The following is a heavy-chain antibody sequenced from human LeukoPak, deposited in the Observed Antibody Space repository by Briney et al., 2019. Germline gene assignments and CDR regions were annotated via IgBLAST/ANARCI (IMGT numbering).Heavy chain of an antibody. Sequence: GGSLRLSCEASGFTFSTNAIHWVRKAPGQGLQYVSAISGNGGSTYYADSVKDRFTISRDNSKNTVYLQMGSLRAEDMAVYYCARVKYNDFWSGYSPPDYWGQGTLVTVSS. CDR3: ARVKYNDFWSGYSPPDY. CDR2: ISGNGGST. V-gene: IGHV3-64*02. J-gene: IGHJ4*02. D-gene: IGHD3-3*01. CDR1: GFTFSTNA.